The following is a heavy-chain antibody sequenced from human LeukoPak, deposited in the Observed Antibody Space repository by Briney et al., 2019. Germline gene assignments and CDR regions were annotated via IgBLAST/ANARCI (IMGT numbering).Heavy chain of an antibody. CDR2: INPSGGST. D-gene: IGHD3-3*01. Sequence: GASVKVSCKASGYTFTSYYMHWVRQAPGQGLEWMGLINPSGGSTSYAQKFQGRVTMTRDTSTSTVYMELSSLRSEDTAVYYCAREGAWEGLRFLEPDYWGQGTLVTVSS. J-gene: IGHJ4*02. V-gene: IGHV1-46*01. CDR1: GYTFTSYY. CDR3: AREGAWEGLRFLEPDY.